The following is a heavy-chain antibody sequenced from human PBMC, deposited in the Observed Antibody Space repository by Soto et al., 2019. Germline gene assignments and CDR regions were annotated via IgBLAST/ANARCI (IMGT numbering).Heavy chain of an antibody. J-gene: IGHJ6*02. V-gene: IGHV4-39*01. Sequence: PSETLSLTCTVSGGSISSSSYYWGWIRQPPGKGLEWIGSIYYSGSTYYNPSLKSRVTISVDTSKNQFSLKLSSVTAADTAVYYCAGLDTAMVTEAYYYYYGMDVWGQGTTVTVSS. CDR2: IYYSGST. D-gene: IGHD5-18*01. CDR1: GGSISSSSYY. CDR3: AGLDTAMVTEAYYYYYGMDV.